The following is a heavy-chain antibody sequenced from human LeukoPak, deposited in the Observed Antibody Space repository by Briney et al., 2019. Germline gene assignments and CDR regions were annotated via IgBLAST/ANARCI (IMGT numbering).Heavy chain of an antibody. J-gene: IGHJ3*02. CDR2: ISAYNGNT. CDR1: GYTFTSYG. D-gene: IGHD3-22*01. V-gene: IGHV1-18*01. Sequence: GASVKVSCKASGYTFTSYGISWVRQAPGQGLEWMGWISAYNGNTSYAQKLQGRVTMTTDTSTSTAYMELRSLRSDDTAVYYCARGQGIRTGDETYYYDSSGYEGDAFDIWGQGTMATVSS. CDR3: ARGQGIRTGDETYYYDSSGYEGDAFDI.